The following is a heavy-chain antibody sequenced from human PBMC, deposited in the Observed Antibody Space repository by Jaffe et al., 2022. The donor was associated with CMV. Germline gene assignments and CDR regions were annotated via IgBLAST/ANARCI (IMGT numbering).Heavy chain of an antibody. J-gene: IGHJ5*02. CDR1: GYTFTGYY. V-gene: IGHV1-2*02. CDR2: INPNSGGT. CDR3: ARDGVVVPAAIDWFDP. Sequence: QVQLVQSGAEVKKPGASVKVSCKASGYTFTGYYMHWVRQAPGQGLEWMGWINPNSGGTNYAQKFQGRVTMTRDTSISTAYMELSRLRSDDTAVYYCARDGVVVPAAIDWFDPWGQGTLVTVSS. D-gene: IGHD2-2*02.